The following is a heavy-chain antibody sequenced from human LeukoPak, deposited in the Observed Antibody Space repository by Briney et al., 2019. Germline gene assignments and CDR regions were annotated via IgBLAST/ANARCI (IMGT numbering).Heavy chain of an antibody. V-gene: IGHV3-23*01. Sequence: PGGSLRLSCAASGCTFSSYAMSWVRQAPGKGLEWVSSISDSGGSTYYADSVKGRFTISRDNSKNTLYLQMNSLRAEDTAVYYCAPKRSGSYPFDYWGQGTLVTVSS. CDR1: GCTFSSYA. J-gene: IGHJ4*02. CDR3: APKRSGSYPFDY. D-gene: IGHD1-26*01. CDR2: ISDSGGST.